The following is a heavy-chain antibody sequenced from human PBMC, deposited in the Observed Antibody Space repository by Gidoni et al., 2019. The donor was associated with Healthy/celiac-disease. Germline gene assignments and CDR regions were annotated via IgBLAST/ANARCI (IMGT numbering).Heavy chain of an antibody. Sequence: QLHLQESGPGLVKPSETLSLTCTGSGGSISSSNYYWAWIRQPPGKGLEWIGSMYYSGNTYYNPSLKSRVTMSVDTSKNQFSLKMNSVTAADTAVYYCARQHAFRISGILVGWFDPWGQGTLVTVSS. CDR2: MYYSGNT. CDR1: GGSISSSNYY. V-gene: IGHV4-39*01. D-gene: IGHD1-20*01. CDR3: ARQHAFRISGILVGWFDP. J-gene: IGHJ5*02.